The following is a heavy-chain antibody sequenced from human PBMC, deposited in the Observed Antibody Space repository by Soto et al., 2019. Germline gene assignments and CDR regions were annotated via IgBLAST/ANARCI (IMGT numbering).Heavy chain of an antibody. CDR2: IWSDGSYK. J-gene: IGHJ4*02. V-gene: IGHV3-33*01. D-gene: IGHD3-22*01. CDR1: GFNFSRYG. Sequence: VQLVESGGGEVQPGRSLRLSCAASGFNFSRYGMHWVRQAPGKGLEWVAVIWSDGSYKNYGDSVKGRFTISRDNSKNTLDLVMNSLRAEDTAMYYCARDPKLLLEYYFDLWGQGTLVTVSS. CDR3: ARDPKLLLEYYFDL.